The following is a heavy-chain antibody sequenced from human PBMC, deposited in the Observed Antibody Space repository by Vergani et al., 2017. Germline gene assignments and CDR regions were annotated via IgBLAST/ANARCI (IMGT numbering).Heavy chain of an antibody. CDR1: GFTFSSYG. Sequence: QVQLVESGGGVVQPGRSLRLSCAASGFTFSSYGMHWVRQAPGKGLEWVAVIWYDGSNKYYADSVKGRFTISRDNSKNTLYLQMNSLRAEDTAVYYCARWGIYYDRSGGYYYYYMDVWGKGTTVTVSS. CDR2: IWYDGSNK. V-gene: IGHV3-33*01. J-gene: IGHJ6*03. CDR3: ARWGIYYDRSGGYYYYYMDV. D-gene: IGHD3-22*01.